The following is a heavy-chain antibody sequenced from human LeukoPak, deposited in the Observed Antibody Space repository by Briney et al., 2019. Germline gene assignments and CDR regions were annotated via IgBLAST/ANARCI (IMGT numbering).Heavy chain of an antibody. CDR2: MNPNSGNT. Sequence: ASVKVSCKASGYTFTSYDINWARQATGQGREWMGWMNPNSGNTGYAQKFQGRVTITRTTSISTAYKQLSRLRSEDTAVYHCARGRRRRGSGRTERYYYYYYMYGWGKGTTVTVS. D-gene: IGHD3-10*01. CDR3: ARGRRRRGSGRTERYYYYYYMYG. J-gene: IGHJ6*03. V-gene: IGHV1-8*03. CDR1: GYTFTSYD.